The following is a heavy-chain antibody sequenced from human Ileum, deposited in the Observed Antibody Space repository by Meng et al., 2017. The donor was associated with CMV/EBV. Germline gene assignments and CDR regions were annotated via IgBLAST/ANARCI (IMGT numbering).Heavy chain of an antibody. V-gene: IGHV3-66*01. D-gene: IGHD3-16*01. Sequence: VQLVEPGGGLVQPGGSLRLSCAASGLTVSGNYMSWVRQAPGKGLEWVSVIYRGGRTNYADSVRGRFTISGDNSKNTVYFQMNNLRTEDTAVYYCATIRGSWAYFEYWGQGILVTVSS. J-gene: IGHJ4*02. CDR1: GLTVSGNY. CDR2: IYRGGRT. CDR3: ATIRGSWAYFEY.